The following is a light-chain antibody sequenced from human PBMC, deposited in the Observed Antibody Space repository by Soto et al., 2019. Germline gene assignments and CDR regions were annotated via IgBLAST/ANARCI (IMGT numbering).Light chain of an antibody. V-gene: IGKV3-20*01. Sequence: IVMPQSPATLSLSPGERSTLSFRASQSLNSYLAWYQQKPGQAPRLLIYDASNRATGIPARFSGSGSGTDFTLTISRLEPEEFAVYDCKQYGSSGNVGQGTKVDIK. J-gene: IGKJ1*01. CDR3: KQYGSSGN. CDR1: QSLNSY. CDR2: DAS.